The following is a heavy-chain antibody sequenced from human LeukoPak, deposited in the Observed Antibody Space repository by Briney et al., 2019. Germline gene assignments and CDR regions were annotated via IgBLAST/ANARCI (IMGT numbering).Heavy chain of an antibody. CDR1: GYSISSGYY. V-gene: IGHV4-38-2*02. D-gene: IGHD4-23*01. CDR3: ARTRSELLAPNFEF. CDR2: IYHSGGT. J-gene: IGHJ4*02. Sequence: SETLSLTCIVSGYSISSGYYWGWIRQPPGKGLEWIGSIYHSGGTYYNQSLESRVTISVDTSKNQFSLSLTSVTAADTAVYFCARTRSELLAPNFEFWGQGTLVTVSS.